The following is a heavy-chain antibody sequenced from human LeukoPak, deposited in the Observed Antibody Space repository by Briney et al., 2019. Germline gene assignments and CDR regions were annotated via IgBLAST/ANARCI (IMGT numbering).Heavy chain of an antibody. V-gene: IGHV3-7*01. D-gene: IGHD5-18*01. CDR2: IKHDGGEK. J-gene: IGHJ4*02. CDR3: ARGGLVWIQLYDY. CDR1: GFTFGTYW. Sequence: GGSLRLSCAASGFTFGTYWMSWVRQAPGKGLEWVANIKHDGGEKYYVDSVKGRFTISRDNAKNSLYLQMNSLRAEDTAVYYCARGGLVWIQLYDYWGRGTLVTVSS.